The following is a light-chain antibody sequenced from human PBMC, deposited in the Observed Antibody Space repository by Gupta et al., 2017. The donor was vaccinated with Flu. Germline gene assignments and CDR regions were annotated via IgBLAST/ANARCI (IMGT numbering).Light chain of an antibody. CDR2: EVS. J-gene: IGLJ1*01. CDR1: SSDVGGYNF. CDR3: SSFSSSSTLFV. Sequence: QSALTRPAAGSGSPGPSITTSCTCTSSDVGGYNFVSWYQQHPGIAPKLMIYEVSNRPSGVSNRFSGSKSGNTASLTISGLQAEDESDYYCSSFSSSSTLFVFGTGTKVTVL. V-gene: IGLV2-14*03.